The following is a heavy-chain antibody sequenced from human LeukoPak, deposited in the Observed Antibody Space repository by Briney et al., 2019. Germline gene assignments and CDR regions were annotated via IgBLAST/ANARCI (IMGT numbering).Heavy chain of an antibody. J-gene: IGHJ4*02. V-gene: IGHV4-34*01. CDR2: INHSGST. CDR3: ARGSEKAAAGAGGLDY. D-gene: IGHD6-13*01. CDR1: GGSFSGYY. Sequence: SETLSLTCAVYGGSFSGYYWSWIRQPPGKGLEWIGEINHSGSTNYNPSLKSRVTISVDTSKNQFSLKLSSVTAADTAVYYCARGSEKAAAGAGGLDYWGQGTLVTVSS.